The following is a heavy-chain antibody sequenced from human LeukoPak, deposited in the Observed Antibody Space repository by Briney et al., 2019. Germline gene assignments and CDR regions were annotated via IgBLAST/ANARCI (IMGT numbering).Heavy chain of an antibody. J-gene: IGHJ6*03. CDR3: ARSRNYDILTGYYHYYYYMDV. Sequence: SESLSLTCTVSGGSISSYYWSWIRQPAGKGLEWIGRIYTSGSTNYNPSLKSRVTMSVDTSKNQFSLKLSSVTAADTAVYYCARSRNYDILTGYYHYYYYMDVWGKGTTVTVSS. CDR2: IYTSGST. CDR1: GGSISSYY. D-gene: IGHD3-9*01. V-gene: IGHV4-4*07.